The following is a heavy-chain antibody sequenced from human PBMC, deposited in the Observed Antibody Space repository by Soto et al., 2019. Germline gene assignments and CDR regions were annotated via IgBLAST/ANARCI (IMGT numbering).Heavy chain of an antibody. Sequence: SQTLSLTCAISGDSVSSNSAAWNWIRQSPSRGLEWLGRTYYRSKWYNDYAVSVKSRITINPDTSKNQFSLQPNSVTPEDTAVYYCARDLLSVVPHYYGMDVWGQGTTVTVSS. V-gene: IGHV6-1*01. CDR2: TYYRSKWYN. D-gene: IGHD3-22*01. J-gene: IGHJ6*02. CDR1: GDSVSSNSAA. CDR3: ARDLLSVVPHYYGMDV.